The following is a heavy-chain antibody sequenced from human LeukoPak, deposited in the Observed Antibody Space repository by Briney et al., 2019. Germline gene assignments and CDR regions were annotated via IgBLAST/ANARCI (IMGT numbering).Heavy chain of an antibody. J-gene: IGHJ4*02. D-gene: IGHD2-15*01. CDR1: GFTVSSNY. CDR3: ARVSRGYCSGGSCYSGDYSCDY. V-gene: IGHV3-53*01. CDR2: IYSGGST. Sequence: PGGSLRLSXAASGFTVSSNYMSWVRQAPGKGLEWVSVIYSGGSTYYADSVKGRFTISRDNSKNTLYLQMNSLRAEDTAVYYCARVSRGYCSGGSCYSGDYSCDYWGQGTLVTVSS.